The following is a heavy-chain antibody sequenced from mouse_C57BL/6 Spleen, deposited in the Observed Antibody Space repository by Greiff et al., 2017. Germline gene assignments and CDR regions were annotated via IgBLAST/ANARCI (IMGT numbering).Heavy chain of an antibody. Sequence: VKLQESGAELARPGASVKMSCKASGYTFTSYTMHWVKQRPGQGLEWIGYINPSSGYTKYNQKFKDKATLTADKSSSTAYMQLSSLTSEDSAVYYCARDYGTLYYFDYWGQGTTLTVSS. CDR1: GYTFTSYT. V-gene: IGHV1-4*01. D-gene: IGHD1-1*01. CDR3: ARDYGTLYYFDY. J-gene: IGHJ2*01. CDR2: INPSSGYT.